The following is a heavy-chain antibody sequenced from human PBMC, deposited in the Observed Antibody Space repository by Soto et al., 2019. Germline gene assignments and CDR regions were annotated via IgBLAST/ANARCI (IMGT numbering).Heavy chain of an antibody. CDR2: IKPDGSEK. Sequence: GSLRLSCATSGFTFRSYWMTWVRQAPGKGPEWVANIKPDGSEKQYVDSVKGRFTVSRDNAKKSLDLQMNSLRVEDTAVYYCARAEDYDFWSGPPKYFDNWGQGTQVTVSS. CDR3: ARAEDYDFWSGPPKYFDN. D-gene: IGHD3-3*01. CDR1: GFTFRSYW. V-gene: IGHV3-7*03. J-gene: IGHJ4*02.